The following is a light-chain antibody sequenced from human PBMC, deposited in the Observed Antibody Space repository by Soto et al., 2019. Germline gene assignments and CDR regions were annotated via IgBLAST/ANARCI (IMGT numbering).Light chain of an antibody. Sequence: QSVLTQPPSASGSPGQSVTISCTGTSSDVGTYKYVSWYQQHPGKAPKVMIYEVSKRPPGVPDRFSGSKSGNTASLTVSGLQAEDEADYYCSSYAGSNNYVFGTGTKLTVL. CDR3: SSYAGSNNYV. J-gene: IGLJ1*01. CDR1: SSDVGTYKY. CDR2: EVS. V-gene: IGLV2-8*01.